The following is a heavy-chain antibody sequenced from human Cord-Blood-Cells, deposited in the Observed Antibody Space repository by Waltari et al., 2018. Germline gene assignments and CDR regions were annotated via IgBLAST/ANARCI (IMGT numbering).Heavy chain of an antibody. Sequence: EVQLVESGGGLVKPGGSLRHSCAASVFNFSNAWMSWGRQAQAKGLEWVGRIKSKTDGGTTDYAAPVKGRFTISRDDSKNTLYLQMNSLKTEDTAVYYCTTAYITGTAEYFQHWGQGTLVTVSS. CDR2: IKSKTDGGTT. CDR1: VFNFSNAW. D-gene: IGHD1-20*01. J-gene: IGHJ1*01. V-gene: IGHV3-15*01. CDR3: TTAYITGTAEYFQH.